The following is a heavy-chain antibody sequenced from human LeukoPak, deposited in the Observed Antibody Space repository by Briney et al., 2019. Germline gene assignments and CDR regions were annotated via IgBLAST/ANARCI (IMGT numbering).Heavy chain of an antibody. V-gene: IGHV3-30*02. J-gene: IGHJ4*01. D-gene: IGHD2-15*01. Sequence: GGSLRLSCAASGFTFSSYGMHWVRQAPGKGLEWVAFIRYDGSNKYYADSVKGRFTISRDNAKSSLYLQMNSLRAEDTAVYYCATRYCSGSSCYALDHWGQGTLVTVSS. CDR3: ATRYCSGSSCYALDH. CDR1: GFTFSSYG. CDR2: IRYDGSNK.